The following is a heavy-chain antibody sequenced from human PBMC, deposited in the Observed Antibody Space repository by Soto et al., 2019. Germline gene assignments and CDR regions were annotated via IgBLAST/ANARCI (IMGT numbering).Heavy chain of an antibody. Sequence: SLRLSCAASGFTFSSYGMHWVRQAPGKGLEWVAVISYDGSNKYYADSVKGRFTISRDNSKNTLYLQMNSLRAEDTAVYYCAKGLEIGPYDILTGYYIYPDYWGQGTLVTVSS. D-gene: IGHD3-9*01. CDR3: AKGLEIGPYDILTGYYIYPDY. V-gene: IGHV3-30*18. CDR1: GFTFSSYG. J-gene: IGHJ4*02. CDR2: ISYDGSNK.